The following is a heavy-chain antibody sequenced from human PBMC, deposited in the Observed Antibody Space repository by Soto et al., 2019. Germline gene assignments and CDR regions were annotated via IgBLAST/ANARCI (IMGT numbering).Heavy chain of an antibody. CDR3: ARLGVTPSVPRDY. Sequence: GGSLRLSCAASGFTFSSYAMHWVRQAPGKGLERVAVISYDGSNKYYADSVKGRFTISRDNSKNTLYLQMNSLRAEDTAVYYCARLGVTPSVPRDYWGQGTLVTVSS. CDR2: ISYDGSNK. CDR1: GFTFSSYA. V-gene: IGHV3-30-3*01. J-gene: IGHJ4*02. D-gene: IGHD4-4*01.